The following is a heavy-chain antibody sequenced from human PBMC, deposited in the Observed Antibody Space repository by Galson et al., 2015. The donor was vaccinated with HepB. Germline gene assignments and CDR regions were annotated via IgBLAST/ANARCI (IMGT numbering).Heavy chain of an antibody. J-gene: IGHJ3*02. Sequence: SLRLSCAASGFTVSSNYMSWVRQAPGKGLEWVSVIYSGGSTYYADSVKGRFTISRDNSKNTLYLQMNSLRAEDTAVYYCARVRDGYNLDAFDIWGQGTMVTVSS. CDR1: GFTVSSNY. CDR3: ARVRDGYNLDAFDI. D-gene: IGHD5-24*01. CDR2: IYSGGST. V-gene: IGHV3-66*01.